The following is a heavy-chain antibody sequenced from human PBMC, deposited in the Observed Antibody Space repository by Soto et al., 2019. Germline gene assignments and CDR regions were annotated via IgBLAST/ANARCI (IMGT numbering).Heavy chain of an antibody. CDR2: IIPMFDTP. V-gene: IGHV1-69*14. D-gene: IGHD3-10*01. J-gene: IGHJ4*02. CDR3: AGPGGPARDFNY. Sequence: QVQLVQSGAEVKKPGSSVKVSCKASGGTFSSDSFSWVRQAPGQGLEWMGGIIPMFDTPIYAQKFQDRVTIPADKSPGPANMELSSLRSGNQGVFYCAGPGGPARDFNYWGQGSLVTLPP. CDR1: GGTFSSDS.